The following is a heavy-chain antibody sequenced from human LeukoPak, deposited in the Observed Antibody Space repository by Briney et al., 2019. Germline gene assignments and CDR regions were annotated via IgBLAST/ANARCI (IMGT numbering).Heavy chain of an antibody. CDR2: IKQDGSEK. J-gene: IGHJ3*02. CDR1: GFTLSSYW. V-gene: IGHV3-7*01. Sequence: GGSLRLSCAASGFTLSSYWMSWVRQGPGKGLEGVANIKQDGSEKYYVDSVKGRFTISRDNAKNSLYLQMNSLRAEDTAVYYCARDGAVAGAFDIWGQGTMVTVSS. CDR3: ARDGAVAGAFDI. D-gene: IGHD6-19*01.